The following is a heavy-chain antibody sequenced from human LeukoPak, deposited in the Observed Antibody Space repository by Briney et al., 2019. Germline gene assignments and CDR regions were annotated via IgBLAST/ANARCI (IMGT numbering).Heavy chain of an antibody. Sequence: GGSLRLSCAASGFTFSSYSMNWVRQAPGKGLEWVSSISSSSSYIYYADSVKGRFTISRDNAKNSLYLQMNSLRAEDTAVYYCAKDIEGVVPAAIQGAGPYFQHWGQGTLVTVSS. CDR1: GFTFSSYS. J-gene: IGHJ1*01. V-gene: IGHV3-21*01. CDR3: AKDIEGVVPAAIQGAGPYFQH. D-gene: IGHD2-2*02. CDR2: ISSSSSYI.